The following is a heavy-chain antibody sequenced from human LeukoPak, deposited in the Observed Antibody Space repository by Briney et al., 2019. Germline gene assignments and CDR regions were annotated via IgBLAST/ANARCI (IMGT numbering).Heavy chain of an antibody. Sequence: PGGSLRLSCAASGFTFNIYTINWVRQAPGKGLEWVSSISSTSSNIHYTDSVKGRFTISRDNAKNSLYLQMNSLRAEDTAVYYCAGRGGDSTGHQGDFDYWGRGTLVTVSS. CDR2: ISSTSSNI. CDR3: AGRGGDSTGHQGDFDY. D-gene: IGHD3-22*01. J-gene: IGHJ4*02. CDR1: GFTFNIYT. V-gene: IGHV3-21*01.